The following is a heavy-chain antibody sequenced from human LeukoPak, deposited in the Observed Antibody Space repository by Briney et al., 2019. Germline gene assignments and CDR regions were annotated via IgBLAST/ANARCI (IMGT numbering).Heavy chain of an antibody. CDR3: ARDGVAVGYFYYFDY. D-gene: IGHD6-19*01. Sequence: PGGSLRLSCATSGFTFSSFTMSWVRQAPGKGLEWVSTISDGSRDTHYAGSVKGRFTISIDNSQNTLYLQMNSLRAEDTAVYYCARDGVAVGYFYYFDYWGQGSLVTVSS. CDR1: GFTFSSFT. V-gene: IGHV3-23*01. J-gene: IGHJ4*02. CDR2: ISDGSRDT.